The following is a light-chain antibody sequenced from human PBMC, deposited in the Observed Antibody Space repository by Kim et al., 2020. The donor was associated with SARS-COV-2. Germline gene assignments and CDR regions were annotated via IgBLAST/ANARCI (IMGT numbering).Light chain of an antibody. V-gene: IGLV3-1*01. J-gene: IGLJ2*01. CDR3: QAWDNSTVV. CDR1: KLGDKY. CDR2: RDS. Sequence: VSPGQTASITCSGDKLGDKYACWYQQKPGQSPVLVIYRDSKRPSGIPERFSGSNSGNTATLTISGTQAMDEADYYCQAWDNSTVVFGGGTQLTVL.